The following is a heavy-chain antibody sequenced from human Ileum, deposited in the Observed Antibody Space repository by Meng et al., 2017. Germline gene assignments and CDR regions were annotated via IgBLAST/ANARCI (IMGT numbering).Heavy chain of an antibody. Sequence: GESLKISCTASGFTLSTYTMTWVRQAPGKGLEWVSAISSSDGSTHYADSVEGRFTNSRDISKNMFYLQMNSLRAEDTAIYYCSKGNVIGRNSGGLAVWGQGTTVTVSS. J-gene: IGHJ6*02. CDR1: GFTLSTYT. CDR3: SKGNVIGRNSGGLAV. V-gene: IGHV3-23*01. CDR2: ISSSDGST. D-gene: IGHD1-26*01.